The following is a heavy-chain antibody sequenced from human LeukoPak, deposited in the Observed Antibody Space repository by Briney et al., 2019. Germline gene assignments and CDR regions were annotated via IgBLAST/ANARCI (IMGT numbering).Heavy chain of an antibody. V-gene: IGHV3-21*01. Sequence: GGSLRLSCAASGFTFSSYSMNWVRQAPGKGLEWVSSISSSSYIYYADSVKGRFTISRDNAKNSLYLQMNSLRAEDTAVYYCARAYCSGGSCSDDYWGQGTLVTVSS. D-gene: IGHD2-15*01. J-gene: IGHJ4*02. CDR1: GFTFSSYS. CDR3: ARAYCSGGSCSDDY. CDR2: ISSSSYI.